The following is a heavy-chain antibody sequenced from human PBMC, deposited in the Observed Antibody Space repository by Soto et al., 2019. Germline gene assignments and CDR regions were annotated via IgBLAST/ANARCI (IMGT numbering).Heavy chain of an antibody. D-gene: IGHD6-13*01. CDR3: ARAIAAAGNWAGFLDAFDI. CDR1: GFSLSTSGMC. J-gene: IGHJ3*02. CDR2: IDWDDDK. Sequence: SGPTLVNPTQTLTLTCTFSGFSLSTSGMCVSWIRQPPGKALEWLALIDWDDDKYYSTSLKTRLTISKDTSKNQVVLTMTNMDPVDTATYYCARAIAAAGNWAGFLDAFDIRGQGTMVTVSS. V-gene: IGHV2-70*01.